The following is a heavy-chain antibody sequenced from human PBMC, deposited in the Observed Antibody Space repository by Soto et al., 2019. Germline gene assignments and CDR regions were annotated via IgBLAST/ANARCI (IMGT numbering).Heavy chain of an antibody. D-gene: IGHD2-15*01. Sequence: EVQLVESGGGFIYPGGSLRLSCAASGLTISNAWMNWVRQAPGKGLEWVGRIKTNTEDGTTDYAAAVKGRFTVSRDDSKNTLYQQMNSLKTEDTAVYYCTTGSVEGVWGQGTTVTVSS. V-gene: IGHV3-15*07. J-gene: IGHJ6*02. CDR2: IKTNTEDGTT. CDR3: TTGSVEGV. CDR1: GLTISNAW.